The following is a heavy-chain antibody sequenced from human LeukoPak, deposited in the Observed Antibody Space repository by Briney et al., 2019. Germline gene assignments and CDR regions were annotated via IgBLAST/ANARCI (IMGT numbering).Heavy chain of an antibody. CDR3: AKGVAVASPYYFDY. CDR1: GFTFSSYA. V-gene: IGHV3-23*01. CDR2: ISGSGSST. J-gene: IGHJ4*02. D-gene: IGHD6-19*01. Sequence: GGSLRLSCAASGFTFSSYAMSWVRQAPGKGLEWVSPISGSGSSTYYADSVKGRFTISRDNSKNTLYLQMNSLRAEDAAVYYCAKGVAVASPYYFDYWGQGTLVTVSS.